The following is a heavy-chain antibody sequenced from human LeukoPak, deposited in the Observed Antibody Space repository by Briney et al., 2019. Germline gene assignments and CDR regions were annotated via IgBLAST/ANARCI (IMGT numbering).Heavy chain of an antibody. J-gene: IGHJ6*03. CDR2: IRYDGSNK. CDR1: GFTFSSYG. Sequence: GGSLRLSCAASGFTFSSYGMHWVRQAPGKGLEWVAFIRYDGSNKYYADSVKGRFTISRDNSKNTLYLQMNSLRAEDTAVYYCAREGGPSGYYGSGSYVYYYYYYMDVWGKGTTVTVSS. CDR3: AREGGPSGYYGSGSYVYYYYYYMDV. V-gene: IGHV3-30*02. D-gene: IGHD3-10*01.